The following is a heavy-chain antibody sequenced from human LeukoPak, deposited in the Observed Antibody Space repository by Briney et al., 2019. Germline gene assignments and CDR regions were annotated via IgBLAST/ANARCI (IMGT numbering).Heavy chain of an antibody. CDR3: ARPGVPAAMSSWFDP. J-gene: IGHJ5*02. D-gene: IGHD2-2*01. CDR2: FYYSGST. V-gene: IGHV4-39*01. CDR1: GGSISSSSYY. Sequence: SETLSLTCTVSGGSISSSSYYWGWIRQPPGKGLEWIGSFYYSGSTYYNPSLKSRVTISVDTSKNQFSLKLSSVTAADTAVYYCARPGVPAAMSSWFDPWGQGTLITVSS.